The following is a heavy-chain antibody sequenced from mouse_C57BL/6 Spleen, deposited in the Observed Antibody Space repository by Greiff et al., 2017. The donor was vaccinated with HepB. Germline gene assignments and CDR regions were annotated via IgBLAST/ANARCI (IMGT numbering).Heavy chain of an antibody. CDR1: GYAFSSYW. V-gene: IGHV1-80*01. CDR2: IYPGDGDT. D-gene: IGHD4-1*01. J-gene: IGHJ2*01. CDR3: ARDGTGVYFDY. Sequence: VQLQQSGAELVKPGASVKISCKASGYAFSSYWMNWVKQRPGKGLEWIGQIYPGDGDTNYNGKFKGKATLTADKSSSTAYMQLSSLTSEDSAVYFCARDGTGVYFDYWGQGTTLTVSS.